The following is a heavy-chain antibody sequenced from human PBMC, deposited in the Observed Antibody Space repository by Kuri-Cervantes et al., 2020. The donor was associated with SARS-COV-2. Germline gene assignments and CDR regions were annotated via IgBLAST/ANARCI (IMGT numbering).Heavy chain of an antibody. CDR2: ISWNSGSK. CDR3: ARDLGIAGSADWFDP. V-gene: IGHV3-9*01. D-gene: IGHD2-2*01. Sequence: GGSLRLSCAASGFTFDDYAMHWVRQAPGKGLEWVSVISWNSGSKDYAGSVKGRFTISRDNAKNSLYLQMNSLRTEDAAVYYCARDLGIAGSADWFDPWGQGTLVTVSS. J-gene: IGHJ5*02. CDR1: GFTFDDYA.